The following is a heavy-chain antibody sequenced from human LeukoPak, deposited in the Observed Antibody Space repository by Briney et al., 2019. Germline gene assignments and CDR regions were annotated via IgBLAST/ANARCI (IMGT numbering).Heavy chain of an antibody. V-gene: IGHV1-2*02. D-gene: IGHD3-22*01. CDR2: INPNSGVT. CDR1: VSTFTGYY. Sequence: GASVKVSCKAFVSTFTGYYIHWVRQAPGQGLEWMGWINPNSGVTNYAQKFQGRVTMARDTSINTAYMELSRLRSDDTAVYYCATSVITQAYWGQGTLVTVSS. J-gene: IGHJ4*02. CDR3: ATSVITQAY.